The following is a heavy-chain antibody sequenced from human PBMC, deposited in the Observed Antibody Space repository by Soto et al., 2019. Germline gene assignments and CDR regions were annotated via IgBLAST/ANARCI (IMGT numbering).Heavy chain of an antibody. CDR2: IYYSGST. J-gene: IGHJ6*03. Sequence: SETLSLTCTVSGGSISSYYWSWIRQPPGKGLEWIGYIYYSGSTNYNPSLKSRVTISVDTSKNQFSLKLSSVTAADTAVYYCARQESDYGDYVFDHPPYYYYMDVWGKGTTVTVSS. D-gene: IGHD4-17*01. CDR1: GGSISSYY. V-gene: IGHV4-59*08. CDR3: ARQESDYGDYVFDHPPYYYYMDV.